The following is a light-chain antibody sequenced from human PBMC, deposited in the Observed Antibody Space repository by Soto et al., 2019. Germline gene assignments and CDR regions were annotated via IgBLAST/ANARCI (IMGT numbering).Light chain of an antibody. V-gene: IGKV3-20*01. J-gene: IGKJ1*01. CDR2: DTS. Sequence: TQSPSALSVSTGERATLSCRASQSVTSNYLAWYQQKPGQAPGLLIYDTSTRASGVPDRFSGSGSGTEFTLTISRLEPEDFTLYYSQQYGTSPQTFGQGTKVDI. CDR1: QSVTSNY. CDR3: QQYGTSPQT.